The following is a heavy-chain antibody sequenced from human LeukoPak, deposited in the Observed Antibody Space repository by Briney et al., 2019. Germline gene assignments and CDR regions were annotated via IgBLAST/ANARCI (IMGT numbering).Heavy chain of an antibody. CDR1: GGSISTYY. CDR3: ARHPFSDGFDI. V-gene: IGHV4-59*08. Sequence: SETLSLTCTVSGGSISTYYWSWIRQPPGKGLEWIAYVYSSGRTNYNPSLKGRVTISVDTSKNQFSLKVNSVPAADTAVYYCARHPFSDGFDIWGQGTMVPVSS. J-gene: IGHJ3*02. CDR2: VYSSGRT.